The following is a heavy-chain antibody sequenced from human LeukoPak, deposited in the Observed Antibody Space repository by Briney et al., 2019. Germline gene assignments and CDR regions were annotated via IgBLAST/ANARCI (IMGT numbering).Heavy chain of an antibody. J-gene: IGHJ4*02. D-gene: IGHD1-26*01. CDR1: GGTFSSYA. CDR2: IIPIFGTA. Sequence: SVKVSCKASGGTFSSYAISWVRQAPGQGLEWMGGIIPIFGTANYAQKFQGRVTITADKSTSTAYMELSSLRSEDMAVYYCASRTSGSFFDYWGQGTLVTVSS. V-gene: IGHV1-69*06. CDR3: ASRTSGSFFDY.